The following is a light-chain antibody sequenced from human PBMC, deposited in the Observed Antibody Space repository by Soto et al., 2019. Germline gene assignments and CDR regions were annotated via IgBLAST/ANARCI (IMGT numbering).Light chain of an antibody. V-gene: IGKV1-5*02. CDR3: QQYNHYWT. CDR2: DAS. J-gene: IGKJ1*01. CDR1: QSISSW. Sequence: DIQMTQSPSTLSASVGYTVTIIFRASQSISSWLAWYQQKPGKAPKVLIYDASSLESGVPSRFSGSGSGTEFSLTISSLQPDDFATYYCQQYNHYWTFGQGNKVDI.